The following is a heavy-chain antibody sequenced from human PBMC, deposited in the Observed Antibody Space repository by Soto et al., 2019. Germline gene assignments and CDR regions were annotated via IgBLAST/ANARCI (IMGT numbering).Heavy chain of an antibody. CDR2: IDTSGSA. Sequence: LRLSCAASGYTFSDYYMSWIRQAPGKGLEWISYIDTSGSAYYNPSLKSRATISIDTSNNQFSLKMTSVTAADTAVYYCAGELGTFYFDHWGQGTLVTVSS. V-gene: IGHV4-30-4*01. CDR3: AGELGTFYFDH. CDR1: GYTFSDYY. D-gene: IGHD7-27*01. J-gene: IGHJ4*02.